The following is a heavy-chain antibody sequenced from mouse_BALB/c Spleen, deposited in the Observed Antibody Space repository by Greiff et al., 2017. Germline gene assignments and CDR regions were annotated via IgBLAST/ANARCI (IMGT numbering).Heavy chain of an antibody. V-gene: IGHV14-3*02. J-gene: IGHJ4*01. CDR1: GFNIKDTY. Sequence: EVQLQESGAELVKPGASVKLSCTASGFNIKDTYMHWVKQRPEQGLEWIGRIDPANGNTKYDPKFQGKATITADTSSNTAYLQLSSLTSEDTAVYYCASNWDEAMDYWGQGTSVTVSS. CDR3: ASNWDEAMDY. D-gene: IGHD4-1*01. CDR2: IDPANGNT.